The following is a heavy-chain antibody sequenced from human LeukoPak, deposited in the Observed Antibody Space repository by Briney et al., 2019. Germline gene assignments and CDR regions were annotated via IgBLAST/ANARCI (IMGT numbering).Heavy chain of an antibody. J-gene: IGHJ4*02. CDR1: GFTFSSYA. Sequence: GGSLRLSCAASGFTFSSYAMSWVRQAPGKGLEWVSAISGSGGSTYYADSVKGRFTISRDNSKNTLYLQMNSLRVEDTAVYYCAKEPYYYDSSGYPPKGWDYWGQGTLVTVSS. V-gene: IGHV3-23*01. CDR2: ISGSGGST. CDR3: AKEPYYYDSSGYPPKGWDY. D-gene: IGHD3-22*01.